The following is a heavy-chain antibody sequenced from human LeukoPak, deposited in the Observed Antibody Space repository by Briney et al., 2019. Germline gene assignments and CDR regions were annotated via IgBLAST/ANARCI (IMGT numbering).Heavy chain of an antibody. V-gene: IGHV3-21*01. CDR1: GFTFDDYG. CDR2: ITTSSSYI. J-gene: IGHJ4*02. Sequence: GGSLRLSCAASGFTFDDYGMSWVRQAPGKGLEWVSSITTSSSYIYYADSVKGRFTISRDNAKNSLFLQMNSLRAEDTAVYYCATDARSYCSGGSCYPAWGQGTLVTVSS. D-gene: IGHD2-15*01. CDR3: ATDARSYCSGGSCYPA.